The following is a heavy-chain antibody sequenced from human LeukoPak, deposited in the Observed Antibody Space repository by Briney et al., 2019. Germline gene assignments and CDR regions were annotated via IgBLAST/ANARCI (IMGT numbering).Heavy chain of an antibody. CDR3: ASRGTYGDYEVYFDY. CDR2: ISAYNGNT. Sequence: ASVKLSCKASGYTFTSYGISLVRQAPGQGLEWMGWISAYNGNTNYAQKLQGRVTMTTDKSTSTAYMELRSLRSDDTAVYHCASRGTYGDYEVYFDYWGQGTLVTVSS. CDR1: GYTFTSYG. J-gene: IGHJ4*02. D-gene: IGHD4-17*01. V-gene: IGHV1-18*01.